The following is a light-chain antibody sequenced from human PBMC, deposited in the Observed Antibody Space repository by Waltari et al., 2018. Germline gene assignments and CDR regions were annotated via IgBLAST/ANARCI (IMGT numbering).Light chain of an antibody. Sequence: DIVMTQSPDFLAVSLGERATINCKSSQSLFSTSNSKTYISWYQQKPGQPPKLRIYWASTRGSGVPDRFSGSGSGTDFTLTISSLQAEDVAVYYCHHYYIPPLTFGQGTRLESK. V-gene: IGKV4-1*01. J-gene: IGKJ5*01. CDR2: WAS. CDR1: QSLFSTSNSKTY. CDR3: HHYYIPPLT.